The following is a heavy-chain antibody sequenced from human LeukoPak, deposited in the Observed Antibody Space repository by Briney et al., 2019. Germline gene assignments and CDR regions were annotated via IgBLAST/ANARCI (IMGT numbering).Heavy chain of an antibody. J-gene: IGHJ5*02. Sequence: SETLSLTCAVCGGSFSGYYWSWIRPPPGKGREWIGEINHSGSTNYNPSLKSRVTISVDTSKNQFSLKLSSVTAADTAVYYCARAPYDFWSGYSNWFDPWGQGTLVTVSS. CDR1: GGSFSGYY. V-gene: IGHV4-34*01. D-gene: IGHD3-3*01. CDR2: INHSGST. CDR3: ARAPYDFWSGYSNWFDP.